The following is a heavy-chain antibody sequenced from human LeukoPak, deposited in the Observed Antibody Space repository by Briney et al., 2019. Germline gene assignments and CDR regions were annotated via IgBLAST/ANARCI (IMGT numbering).Heavy chain of an antibody. CDR1: GGTFSCYA. Sequence: SVKVSCKASGGTFSCYAISWVRQAPGQGLEWMGRIIPILGIANYAQKFQGRVTITADKSTSTAYMELSSLRSEDTAVYYCARDILTGYYRSNYFDYWGQGTLVTVSS. CDR3: ARDILTGYYRSNYFDY. CDR2: IIPILGIA. V-gene: IGHV1-69*04. D-gene: IGHD3-9*01. J-gene: IGHJ4*02.